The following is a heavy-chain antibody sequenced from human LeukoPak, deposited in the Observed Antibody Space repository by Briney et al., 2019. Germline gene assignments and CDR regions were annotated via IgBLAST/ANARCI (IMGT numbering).Heavy chain of an antibody. V-gene: IGHV4-39*01. Sequence: PSETLSLTCTVSGGSISSSSYYWGWIRQPPGKGLEWIGSIYYSGSTYYNPSLKSRVTISVDTSKNQFSLKLSSVTAADTAVYYCARQRPLIVVVVAANWFDPWGQGTLVTVSS. J-gene: IGHJ5*02. CDR3: ARQRPLIVVVVAANWFDP. CDR2: IYYSGST. CDR1: GGSISSSSYY. D-gene: IGHD2-15*01.